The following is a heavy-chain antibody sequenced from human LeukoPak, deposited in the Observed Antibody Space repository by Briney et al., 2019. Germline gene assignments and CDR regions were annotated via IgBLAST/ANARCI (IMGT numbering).Heavy chain of an antibody. Sequence: SETLSLTCAVSGGSISSGGYSWSWIRQPPGKGLEWIGYIYHSGSTYYNPSLKSRVTISVDRSKNQFSLKLSSVAAADTAVYYCARDRYGDHTYFDYWGQGTLVTVSS. CDR1: GGSISSGGYS. V-gene: IGHV4-30-2*01. CDR3: ARDRYGDHTYFDY. J-gene: IGHJ4*02. CDR2: IYHSGST. D-gene: IGHD4-17*01.